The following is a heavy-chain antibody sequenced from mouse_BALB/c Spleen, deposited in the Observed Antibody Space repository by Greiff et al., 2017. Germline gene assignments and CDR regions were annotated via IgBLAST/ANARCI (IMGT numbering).Heavy chain of an antibody. D-gene: IGHD1-1*01. CDR2: IYPGGGYT. V-gene: IGHV1-63*02. CDR1: GYTFTNYW. CDR3: ARSEYGSSFDY. Sequence: VQLQQSGAELVRPGTSVKISCKASGYTFTNYWLGWVKQRPGHGLEWIGDIYPGGGYTNYNEKFKGKATLTADTSSSTAYMQLSSLTSEDSAVYFCARSEYGSSFDYWGLGTTLTVSS. J-gene: IGHJ2*01.